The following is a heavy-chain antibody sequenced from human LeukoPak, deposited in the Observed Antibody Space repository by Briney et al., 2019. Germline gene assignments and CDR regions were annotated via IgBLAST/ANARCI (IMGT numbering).Heavy chain of an antibody. J-gene: IGHJ4*02. CDR1: GFTFSSYG. V-gene: IGHV3-33*01. CDR2: IWYDGSNK. Sequence: GRSLRLSCAASGFTFSSYGMHWVRQAPGKGLEWVAVIWYDGSNKHYADSVKGRFTISRDNSKNTLYLQMNSLRAEDTAVYYCARESSSWYYFDYWGQGTLVTVSS. D-gene: IGHD6-13*01. CDR3: ARESSSWYYFDY.